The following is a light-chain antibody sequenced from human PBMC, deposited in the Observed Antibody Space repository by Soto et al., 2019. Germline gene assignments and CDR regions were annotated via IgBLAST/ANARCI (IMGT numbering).Light chain of an antibody. V-gene: IGKV3-20*01. Sequence: EITLTQSPDTLSLSQGERAALSCRASQKISNRLLAWYQQKPGQSPRLLIYGASSRATGIPDRFSGSGSGTDFTLTTSRLEPEDFAVYYCQQYGSSGTFGQGTKVDI. CDR1: QKISNRL. J-gene: IGKJ1*01. CDR2: GAS. CDR3: QQYGSSGT.